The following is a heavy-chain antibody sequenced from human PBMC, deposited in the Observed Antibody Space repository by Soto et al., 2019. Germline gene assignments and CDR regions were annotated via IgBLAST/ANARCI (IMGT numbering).Heavy chain of an antibody. D-gene: IGHD2-2*01. CDR1: GVIFSSYA. V-gene: IGHV3-23*01. Sequence: AGGSLRLSCAASGVIFSSYAMSWFRQAPGKGLEWVSAISGSGGSTYYADSVKGRFTISRDNSKNTLYLQMNSLRAEDTAVYYCAKDKISPSRSNSIDPSCQATLLTVS. CDR2: ISGSGGST. CDR3: AKDKISPSRSNSIDP. J-gene: IGHJ5*02.